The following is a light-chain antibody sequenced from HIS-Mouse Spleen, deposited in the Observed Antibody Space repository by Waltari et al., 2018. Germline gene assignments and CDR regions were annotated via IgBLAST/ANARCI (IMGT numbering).Light chain of an antibody. CDR2: EDS. CDR1: ALPKKY. CDR3: YSTDSSGNHRV. J-gene: IGLJ2*01. Sequence: SYELTQPPSVSVSPGQTARITCSGDALPKKYAYWYQHKSGQAPVLAIYEDSKRPSGIPERFSGSSSGTRATLTISGAQVEDEADYYCYSTDSSGNHRVFGGGTKLTVL. V-gene: IGLV3-10*01.